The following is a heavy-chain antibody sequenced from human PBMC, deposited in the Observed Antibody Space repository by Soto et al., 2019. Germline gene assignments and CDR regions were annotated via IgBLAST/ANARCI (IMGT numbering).Heavy chain of an antibody. CDR2: IYYSGST. CDR3: ARQYYDSSGYSIDY. Sequence: PSETLSLTCTVSGGFISSSSYYWGWIRQPPGTGLEWIGTIYYSGSTYYTPSLKSRVPISVDTSKNQFSLKLSSVTAAYTAVNYCARQYYDSSGYSIDYWGQGTMVTVSS. D-gene: IGHD3-22*01. CDR1: GGFISSSSYY. J-gene: IGHJ4*02. V-gene: IGHV4-39*01.